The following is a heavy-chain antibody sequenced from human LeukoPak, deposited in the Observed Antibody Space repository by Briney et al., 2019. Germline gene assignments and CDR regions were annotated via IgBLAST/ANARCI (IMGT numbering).Heavy chain of an antibody. CDR3: ASQFSGWYMDY. Sequence: GGSLRLSCAASGFTFSTYTMNWVRRAPGKGLEWISFISSSGSTIYYADSVKGRFTISRDNAKNSLYLQMNSLRVEDTAVYYCASQFSGWYMDYWGQGTLVTVSS. V-gene: IGHV3-48*04. D-gene: IGHD6-19*01. CDR2: ISSSGSTI. J-gene: IGHJ4*02. CDR1: GFTFSTYT.